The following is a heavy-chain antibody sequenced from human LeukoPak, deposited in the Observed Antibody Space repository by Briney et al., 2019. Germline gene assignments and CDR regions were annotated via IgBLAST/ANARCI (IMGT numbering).Heavy chain of an antibody. J-gene: IGHJ4*02. CDR1: GFTFSGSA. D-gene: IGHD4-17*01. CDR3: TSLTTVTPPFDY. Sequence: GGSLRLSXAASGFTFSGSAMHWVRQASGKGLEWVGRIRSKANSYATAYAASVKGRFTISRDDSKNTAYLQMNSLKTEDTAVYYCTSLTTVTPPFDYWGQGTLVTVSS. CDR2: IRSKANSYAT. V-gene: IGHV3-73*01.